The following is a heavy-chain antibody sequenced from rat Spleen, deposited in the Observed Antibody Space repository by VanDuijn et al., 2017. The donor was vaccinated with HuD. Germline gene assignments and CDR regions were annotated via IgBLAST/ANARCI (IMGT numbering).Heavy chain of an antibody. CDR1: GFTFSDYG. CDR3: TRGYAHY. D-gene: IGHD1-12*03. V-gene: IGHV5-29*01. Sequence: EVQLVESGGGLVQPGRSLKLSCAASGFTFSDYGVAWVRQAPTTGLEWVATISYDGSTTYYRDSVKGRFTISRDNAQNTLYLQMSSLRSEDTATYYCTRGYAHYWGQGVMVTVSS. J-gene: IGHJ2*01. CDR2: ISYDGSTT.